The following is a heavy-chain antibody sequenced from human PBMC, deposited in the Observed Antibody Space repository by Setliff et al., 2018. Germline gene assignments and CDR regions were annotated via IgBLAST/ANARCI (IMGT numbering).Heavy chain of an antibody. CDR2: IPNAGSNK. J-gene: IGHJ4*02. CDR3: AKVIGGYPPKPSDY. Sequence: PGGSLRLSCAASGFSFSTYAMHWVRQAPGKGPEWVAVIPNAGSNKYYADSVKGRFTISRDDNTVYLEMSSLRPEDTAVYYCAKVIGGYPPKPSDYWGQGTLVTVSS. V-gene: IGHV3-30*15. CDR1: GFSFSTYA. D-gene: IGHD3-16*02.